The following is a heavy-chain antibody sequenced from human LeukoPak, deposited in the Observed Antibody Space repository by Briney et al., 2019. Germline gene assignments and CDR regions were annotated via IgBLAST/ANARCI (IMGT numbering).Heavy chain of an antibody. CDR1: GGSFSGYY. Sequence: SETLSLTCAVYGGSFSGYYWSWIRQPPGKGLEWIGEINHSGSTNYNPSLKSRVTISVDTSKNQFSLKLSSVTAADTAVYYCARWCSGGSCYGAFDIWGQGTMVTVSS. J-gene: IGHJ3*02. CDR2: INHSGST. CDR3: ARWCSGGSCYGAFDI. D-gene: IGHD2-15*01. V-gene: IGHV4-34*01.